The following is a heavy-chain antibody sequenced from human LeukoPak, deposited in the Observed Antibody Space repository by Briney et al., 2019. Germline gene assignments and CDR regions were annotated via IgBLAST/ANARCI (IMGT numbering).Heavy chain of an antibody. CDR2: IYYSGST. CDR3: ARHRGLEQPTNDY. J-gene: IGHJ4*02. Sequence: PSETLSLTCTVSGGSISSSSYYWGWIRQPPGKGLEWIGSIYYSGSTYYNPSLKSRVTISVDTSKNQFSLKLSSVTAADTAVYYCARHRGLEQPTNDYWGQGTLVTVSS. CDR1: GGSISSSSYY. V-gene: IGHV4-39*01. D-gene: IGHD6-13*01.